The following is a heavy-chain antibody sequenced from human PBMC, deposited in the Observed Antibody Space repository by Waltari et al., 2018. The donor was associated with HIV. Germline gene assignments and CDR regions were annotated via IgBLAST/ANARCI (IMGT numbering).Heavy chain of an antibody. D-gene: IGHD2-21*02. V-gene: IGHV1-69*01. J-gene: IGHJ6*02. Sequence: QVQLVQSGAEVKKPGSSVKVSCKASGGTCSSAISWGRQAPGQGIEWMGLIIPMDGTPTYAQKFQGRVTITADENTRTAYMELRGLRSEDTAVYYCARLGGESGDHKNYYYYGMDVWGQGATVTVS. CDR2: IIPMDGTP. CDR3: ARLGGESGDHKNYYYYGMDV. CDR1: GGTCSSA.